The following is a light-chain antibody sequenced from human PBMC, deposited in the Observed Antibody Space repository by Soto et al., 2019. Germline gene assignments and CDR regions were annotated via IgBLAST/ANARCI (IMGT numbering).Light chain of an antibody. CDR2: EGS. V-gene: IGLV2-23*01. Sequence: QSALTQPASVSGSPGQSITISCSGTSSDVGSYNLVSWHQQHPGKAPKLMIYEGSKRPSGVSNRFSGSKSGNTASLTISGLQAEDEADYYCCSYAGSSTLVFGGGTKVTVL. CDR3: CSYAGSSTLV. J-gene: IGLJ2*01. CDR1: SSDVGSYNL.